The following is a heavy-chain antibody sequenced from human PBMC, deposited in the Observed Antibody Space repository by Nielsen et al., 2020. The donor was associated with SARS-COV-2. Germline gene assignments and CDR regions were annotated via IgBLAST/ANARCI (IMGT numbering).Heavy chain of an antibody. J-gene: IGHJ5*02. V-gene: IGHV4-34*01. Sequence: SETLSLTSVVYGGSFSGYYWSWIRQPPGKGLEWIGEINHSGSTNYNPSLKSRVTISVDTSKNQFSLKLSSVTAADTAVYYCARGAATYYDILTGYWWFDPWGQGTLVPVSS. D-gene: IGHD3-9*01. CDR3: ARGAATYYDILTGYWWFDP. CDR1: GGSFSGYY. CDR2: INHSGST.